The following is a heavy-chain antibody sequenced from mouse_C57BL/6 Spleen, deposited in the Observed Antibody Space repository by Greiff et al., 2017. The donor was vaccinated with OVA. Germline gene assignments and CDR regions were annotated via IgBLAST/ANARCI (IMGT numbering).Heavy chain of an antibody. CDR2: IDPSDSYT. D-gene: IGHD1-1*01. CDR3: ARSFITTVVADWYFDV. Sequence: QVQLKQPGAELVKPGASVKLSCKASGYTFTSYWMQWVKQRPGQGLEWIGEIDPSDSYTNYNQKFKGKATLTVDTSSSTAYMQLSSLTSEDSAVYYCARSFITTVVADWYFDVWGTGTTVTVSS. CDR1: GYTFTSYW. J-gene: IGHJ1*03. V-gene: IGHV1-50*01.